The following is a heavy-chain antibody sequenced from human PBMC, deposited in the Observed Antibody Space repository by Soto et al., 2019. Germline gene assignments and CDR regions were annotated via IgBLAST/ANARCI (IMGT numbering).Heavy chain of an antibody. CDR1: GGSISSGGYY. Sequence: SDTLSLTCTVSGGSISSGGYYWSWIRQHPGKGLEWIGYIYYSGSTYYNPSLKSRVTISVDTSKNQFSLKLSSVTAADTAVYYCARLYSSEFPDYWGQGTLVTVSS. V-gene: IGHV4-31*03. J-gene: IGHJ4*02. D-gene: IGHD6-19*01. CDR3: ARLYSSEFPDY. CDR2: IYYSGST.